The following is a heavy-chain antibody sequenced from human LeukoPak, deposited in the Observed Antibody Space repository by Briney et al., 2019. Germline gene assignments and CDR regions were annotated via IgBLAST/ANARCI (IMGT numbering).Heavy chain of an antibody. J-gene: IGHJ4*02. CDR2: ISYDGSNK. CDR3: ASSPMVRGNYDY. D-gene: IGHD3-10*01. V-gene: IGHV3-30*04. Sequence: QPGRSLRLSCAASGFTFSSYAMHWVRQAPGKGLEWVAVISYDGSNKYYADSVKGRFTISRDNSKNTLYLQMNSLRAEDTAVYYCASSPMVRGNYDYWGQGTLVTVSS. CDR1: GFTFSSYA.